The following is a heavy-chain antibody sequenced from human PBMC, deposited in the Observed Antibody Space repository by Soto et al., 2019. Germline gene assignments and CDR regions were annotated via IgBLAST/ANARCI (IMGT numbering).Heavy chain of an antibody. D-gene: IGHD3-10*01. Sequence: SETLSVTCTVSGDSIGSYSWSWLRQPPGKGLEWIGHIDHSGTSYYNPSLKGRVSISVDQSRNHSARKLTSVTAADTAVYFCARPQCGGWFDPGGQGTLVTVYS. CDR1: GDSIGSYS. CDR3: ARPQCGGWFDP. J-gene: IGHJ5*02. V-gene: IGHV4-30-2*01. CDR2: IDHSGTS.